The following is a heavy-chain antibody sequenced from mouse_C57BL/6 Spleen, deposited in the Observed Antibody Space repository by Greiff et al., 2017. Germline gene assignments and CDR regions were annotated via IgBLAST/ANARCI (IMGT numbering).Heavy chain of an antibody. J-gene: IGHJ4*01. CDR1: GYTFTSYW. CDR3: AVYGDHAMDY. Sequence: QVQLQQPGAELVRPGSSVKLSCKASGYTFTSYWMHWVKQRPIQGLEWIGNIHPSDSETNYNQKFKDKATLTVDKSSSTAYMQLSSLTSEDSAVYYCAVYGDHAMDYWGQGTSVTVSS. CDR2: IHPSDSET. D-gene: IGHD2-13*01. V-gene: IGHV1-52*01.